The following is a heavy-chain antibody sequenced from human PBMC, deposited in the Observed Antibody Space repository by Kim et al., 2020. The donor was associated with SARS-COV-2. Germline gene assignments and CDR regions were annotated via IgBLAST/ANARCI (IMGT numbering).Heavy chain of an antibody. J-gene: IGHJ4*02. D-gene: IGHD5-12*01. Sequence: NPSRKRRGTISVDTSKNQFSRKLSSVTAADTAVYYCARGLGSGCPYYVDYWGEGTLVTVSS. V-gene: IGHV4-34*01. CDR3: ARGLGSGCPYYVDY.